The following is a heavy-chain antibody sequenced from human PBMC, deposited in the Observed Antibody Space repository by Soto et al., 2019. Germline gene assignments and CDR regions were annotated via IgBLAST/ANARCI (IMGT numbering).Heavy chain of an antibody. CDR3: ARGRAEAYGDYYGMDV. J-gene: IGHJ6*04. Sequence: QVQLVQSGAEVKKPGSSVKVSCKASGGTFSSYAISWVRQAPGQGLEWMGGIIPIFGTANYAQKFQGRVTNTAEESTSTAYRERSSLRSEDTAVYYCARGRAEAYGDYYGMDVWGKGTTVTVSS. CDR1: GGTFSSYA. V-gene: IGHV1-69*01. CDR2: IIPIFGTA. D-gene: IGHD4-17*01.